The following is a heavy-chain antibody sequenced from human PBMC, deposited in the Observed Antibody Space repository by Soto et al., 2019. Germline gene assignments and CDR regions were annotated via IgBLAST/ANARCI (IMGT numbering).Heavy chain of an antibody. Sequence: QVQLVQSGAEVKKPGASVKVSCKASGYTFTSYGISWVRQAPGQGLEWMGWISAYNGNTNSAQKLQGRVTMTTDTSTSTAYMEPRSLRSDDTAVYYCARDRPCTSCRDVFDYWGQGTLVTVSS. CDR2: ISAYNGNT. CDR1: GYTFTSYG. CDR3: ARDRPCTSCRDVFDY. J-gene: IGHJ4*02. D-gene: IGHD2-2*01. V-gene: IGHV1-18*01.